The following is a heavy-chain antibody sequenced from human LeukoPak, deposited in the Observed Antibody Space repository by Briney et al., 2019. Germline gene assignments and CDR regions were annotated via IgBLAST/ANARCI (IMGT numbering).Heavy chain of an antibody. CDR3: AAHWDGSGFDP. J-gene: IGHJ5*02. CDR2: IYYSGST. Sequence: PSETLSLTRTVSGGSISSSSYYWGWIRQPPGKGLEWIGSIYYSGSTYYNPSLKSRVTISVDTSKNQFSLKLSSVTAADTAVYYCAAHWDGSGFDPWGQGTLVTVSS. D-gene: IGHD1-1*01. V-gene: IGHV4-39*07. CDR1: GGSISSSSYY.